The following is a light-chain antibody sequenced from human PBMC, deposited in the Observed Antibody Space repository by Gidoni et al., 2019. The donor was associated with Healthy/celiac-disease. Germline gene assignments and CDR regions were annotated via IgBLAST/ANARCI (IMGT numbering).Light chain of an antibody. CDR3: QQYDNLPPALT. CDR2: DAS. Sequence: DIQMTQSPSSLSASVGDRVTITCQASQDISNYLNWYQQKPGQAPKLLIYDASNLETGVPSRFSGSGSGTYFTFTISSLQPEDIATYYCQQYDNLPPALTFGGGTKVEIK. CDR1: QDISNY. J-gene: IGKJ4*01. V-gene: IGKV1-33*01.